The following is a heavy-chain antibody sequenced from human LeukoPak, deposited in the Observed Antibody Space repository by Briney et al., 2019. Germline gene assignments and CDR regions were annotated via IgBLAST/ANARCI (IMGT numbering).Heavy chain of an antibody. V-gene: IGHV3-30*09. CDR3: ATLVTAVTTTQFDY. D-gene: IGHD4-11*01. CDR2: ISFDGSTK. Sequence: PGGSLRLSCAASGLTFNTYTMHWVRQAPGRGLEWPAVISFDGSTKYYADSVRGRFAVSRDNSKNTLFLQMNNLRAEDTALYYCATLVTAVTTTQFDYWGQGALVTVSS. CDR1: GLTFNTYT. J-gene: IGHJ4*02.